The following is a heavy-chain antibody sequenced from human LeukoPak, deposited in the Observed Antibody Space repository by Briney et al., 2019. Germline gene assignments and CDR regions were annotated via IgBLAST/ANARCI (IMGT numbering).Heavy chain of an antibody. V-gene: IGHV4-59*08. D-gene: IGHD6-19*01. CDR2: ISYSGST. J-gene: IGHJ4*02. Sequence: SETLSLTCTVSAISSYYWSWIRPPPGKGLEWIGYISYSGSTNYDTSLRSRVPISIDTSKNQFSLKLSSVTAADTAVYYCARTTHASYSSGWPYFDYWGQGILVTVFS. CDR3: ARTTHASYSSGWPYFDY. CDR1: AISSYY.